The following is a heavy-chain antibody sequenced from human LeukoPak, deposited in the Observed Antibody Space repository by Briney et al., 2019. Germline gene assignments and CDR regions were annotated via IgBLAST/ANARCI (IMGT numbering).Heavy chain of an antibody. CDR2: IYYSGST. CDR1: GGSISSGGYS. Sequence: PSETLSLTCAVSGGSISSGGYSWSWIRQPPGKGLEWIGYIYYSGSTYYNPSLKSRVTISVDTSKNQFSLKLSSVTAADTAVYYRASQFLRSSKQTYYYMDVWGKGTTVTVSS. D-gene: IGHD2-2*01. V-gene: IGHV4-30-4*07. J-gene: IGHJ6*03. CDR3: ASQFLRSSKQTYYYMDV.